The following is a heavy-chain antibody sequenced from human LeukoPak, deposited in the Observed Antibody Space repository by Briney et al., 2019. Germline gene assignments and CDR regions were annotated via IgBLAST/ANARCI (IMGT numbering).Heavy chain of an antibody. CDR3: ARDDSSGYYSLYFDL. D-gene: IGHD3-22*01. Sequence: ASVKVSCKASGYTFTSYYMHWVRQAPGQGLGWMGIINPSGGSTSYAQKFQGRVTMTRDTSTSTVYMELSSLRSEDTAVYYCARDDSSGYYSLYFDLWGRGTLVTVSS. CDR2: INPSGGST. CDR1: GYTFTSYY. J-gene: IGHJ2*01. V-gene: IGHV1-46*01.